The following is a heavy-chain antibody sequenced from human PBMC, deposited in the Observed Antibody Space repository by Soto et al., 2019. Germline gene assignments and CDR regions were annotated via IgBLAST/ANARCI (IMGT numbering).Heavy chain of an antibody. J-gene: IGHJ6*02. CDR2: FSGSGGST. D-gene: IGHD3-3*01. CDR1: GFTFSNYA. V-gene: IGHV3-23*01. CDR3: ARDWTGDTCPCLDV. Sequence: EVQLLESGGGLVQPGGSLRLSCAAAGFTFSNYALTWVRQSPGKGLEWVSTFSGSGGSTYYADSVRGRFTISRDNSKNSLFLQMNSLRFEDTAIYYCARDWTGDTCPCLDVWGQWTTVSVSS.